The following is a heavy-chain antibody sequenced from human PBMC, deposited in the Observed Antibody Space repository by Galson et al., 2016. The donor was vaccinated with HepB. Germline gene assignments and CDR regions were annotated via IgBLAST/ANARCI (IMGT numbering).Heavy chain of an antibody. CDR3: ARSISCGWVYCFDY. Sequence: PALVKPTQTLTLTCTFSGFSLSTSGMCVSWIRQPPGKALEWLALIDWDDDKYYSTSLKTRLTISKDTSKNQVVLTMTNMDPMDTSTYYCARSISCGWVYCFDYWGQGTLVTVSS. J-gene: IGHJ4*02. CDR1: GFSLSTSGMC. V-gene: IGHV2-70*01. D-gene: IGHD6-19*01. CDR2: IDWDDDK.